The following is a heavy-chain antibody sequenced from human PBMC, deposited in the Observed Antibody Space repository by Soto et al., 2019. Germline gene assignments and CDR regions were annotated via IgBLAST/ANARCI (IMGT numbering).Heavy chain of an antibody. D-gene: IGHD3-9*01. CDR3: AKGGVVRYFDWLGDFDL. J-gene: IGHJ2*01. Sequence: GGSLRLSCAASGFNFSSYAMSWVRQAPGKGLEWVSAISGSGGSTYYADSVKGRFTISRDNSKNTLYLQMNSLRAEDTAVYYCAKGGVVRYFDWLGDFDLWGRGTLVTVSS. CDR2: ISGSGGST. CDR1: GFNFSSYA. V-gene: IGHV3-23*01.